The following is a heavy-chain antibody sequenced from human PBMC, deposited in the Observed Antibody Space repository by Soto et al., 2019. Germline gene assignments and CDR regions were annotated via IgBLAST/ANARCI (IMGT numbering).Heavy chain of an antibody. V-gene: IGHV1-2*02. CDR2: INPITGGT. J-gene: IGHJ4*02. CDR3: ARNYYDSSERDYLDY. CDR1: GYTFTAYY. Sequence: ASVKVSCKASGYTFTAYYIHWVRQAPGQGLEWMGWINPITGGTNYAPNFQGRVTMTRDTSISTAYMELSSLRSDDTALYYCARNYYDSSERDYLDYWGQGTLVTVYS. D-gene: IGHD3-22*01.